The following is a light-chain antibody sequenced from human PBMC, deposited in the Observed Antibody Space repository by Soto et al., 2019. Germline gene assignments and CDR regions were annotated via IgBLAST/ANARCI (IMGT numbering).Light chain of an antibody. CDR1: SSDVGGYNY. V-gene: IGLV2-14*01. J-gene: IGLJ3*02. CDR2: EVS. CDR3: SSYTSSSTWV. Sequence: QSVLTQPASVSGSPGQSITISCTGTSSDVGGYNYVSWYQQHPGKAPKLMIYEVSNRLSGVSNRFSGSKSGNTASLTISGLQAEDEADYYCSSYTSSSTWVFGGGTKVTVL.